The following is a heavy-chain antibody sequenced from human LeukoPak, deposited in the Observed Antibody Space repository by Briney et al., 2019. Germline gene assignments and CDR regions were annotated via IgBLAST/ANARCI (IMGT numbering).Heavy chain of an antibody. D-gene: IGHD6-19*01. CDR1: GFTFSSYG. J-gene: IGHJ6*02. CDR2: IWYDGSNK. CDR3: ARGGCIAVAAREYYYYGMDV. Sequence: TGGSLRLSCAASGFTFSSYGMHWVRQAPGKGLEWVAVIWYDGSNKYYADSVKGRFTISRDNSKNTLYLQMNSLRAEDTAAYYCARGGCIAVAAREYYYYGMDVWGQGTTVTVSS. V-gene: IGHV3-33*01.